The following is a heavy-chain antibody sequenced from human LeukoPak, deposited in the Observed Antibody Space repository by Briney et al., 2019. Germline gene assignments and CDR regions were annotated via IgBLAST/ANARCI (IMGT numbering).Heavy chain of an antibody. Sequence: PGGSLRLSCAASGFTFSSYAMHWVRQAPVKGLEWVAVISYDGSNKYYADSVKGRFTISRDNSKNTLYLQMNSLRAEDTAVYYCARDRKYSSGWFDYWGQGTLVTVSS. CDR1: GFTFSSYA. D-gene: IGHD6-19*01. CDR3: ARDRKYSSGWFDY. J-gene: IGHJ4*02. CDR2: ISYDGSNK. V-gene: IGHV3-30-3*01.